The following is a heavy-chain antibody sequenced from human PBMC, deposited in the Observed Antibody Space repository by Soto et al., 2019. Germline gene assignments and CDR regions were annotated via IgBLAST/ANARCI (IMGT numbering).Heavy chain of an antibody. CDR3: ARDLRGHYGP. V-gene: IGHV3-21*06. D-gene: IGHD4-17*01. CDR2: VSGNSSYI. J-gene: IGHJ3*01. Sequence: GGSLRLSCEGSGFNFRNFNMIWVRQAPGKGLEWVSSVSGNSSYIYYADSVKGRFTVSRDNANNLVFLQMNGLRPEDTAMYYCARDLRGHYGPWGQGTMVTVSS. CDR1: GFNFRNFN.